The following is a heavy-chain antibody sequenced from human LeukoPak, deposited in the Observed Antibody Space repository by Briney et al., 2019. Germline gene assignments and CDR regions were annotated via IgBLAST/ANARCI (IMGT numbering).Heavy chain of an antibody. V-gene: IGHV6-1*01. CDR1: GDSVSSNSVA. J-gene: IGHJ4*02. D-gene: IGHD4-17*01. CDR3: ARDRGYGDYYFDY. Sequence: SQTLSLTCAISGDSVSSNSVAWNWIRQSPSRGLEWLGRIYYRSRWYNDYALFVKSRITINPDTSKNQFSLHLNSVTPEDTAVYYCARDRGYGDYYFDYWGRGTLVTVSS. CDR2: IYYRSRWYN.